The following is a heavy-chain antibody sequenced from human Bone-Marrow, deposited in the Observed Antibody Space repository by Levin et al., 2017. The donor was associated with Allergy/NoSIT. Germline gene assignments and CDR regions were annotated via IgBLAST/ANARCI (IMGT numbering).Heavy chain of an antibody. Sequence: PGGSLRLSCAASGFTFSSYAMSWVRQAPGKGLEWVSAISGSGGSTYYADSVKGRFTISRDNSKNTLYLQMNSLRAEDTAVYYCAKDLSLDYSNYVFGSYYYYGMDVWGQGTTVTVSS. CDR2: ISGSGGST. J-gene: IGHJ6*02. CDR3: AKDLSLDYSNYVFGSYYYYGMDV. CDR1: GFTFSSYA. D-gene: IGHD4-11*01. V-gene: IGHV3-23*01.